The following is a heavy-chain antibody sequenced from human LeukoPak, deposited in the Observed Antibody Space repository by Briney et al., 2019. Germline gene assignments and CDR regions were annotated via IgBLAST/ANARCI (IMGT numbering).Heavy chain of an antibody. Sequence: PGTSLRLSCAASQFTFSDYSMHWVRQAPGKGLEWVALVSYDGGNRYYADSMKGRFTISRDNSKNTLYLQMNSLRGEDTALYYCAREWTYSSGWSASGYWGQGTLVTVSS. CDR3: AREWTYSSGWSASGY. D-gene: IGHD6-19*01. CDR1: QFTFSDYS. J-gene: IGHJ4*02. CDR2: VSYDGGNR. V-gene: IGHV3-30-3*01.